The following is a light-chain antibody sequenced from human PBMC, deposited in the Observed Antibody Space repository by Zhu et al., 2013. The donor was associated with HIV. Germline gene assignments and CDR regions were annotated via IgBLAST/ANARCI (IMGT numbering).Light chain of an antibody. CDR2: GAI. CDR1: QSFSRNS. Sequence: EIVLTQSPGTLSLSPGERATLSCRASQSFSRNSLAWYQHKPGQAPRLLIYGAISRATGIPDRFSGSWSAADFTLTINRLEPEDFAVYYCQYYGDSGTFGQGTKVEIK. V-gene: IGKV3-20*01. CDR3: QYYGDSGT. J-gene: IGKJ1*01.